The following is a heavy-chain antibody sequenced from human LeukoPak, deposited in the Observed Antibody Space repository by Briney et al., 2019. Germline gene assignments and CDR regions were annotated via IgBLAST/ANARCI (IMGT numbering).Heavy chain of an antibody. CDR2: ISSSGDLT. Sequence: PGGSLRLSCAASGFTFSTYAMSWVRQAPGKGLEWVSAISSSGDLTYYIDSVKGRFTISRDNSKTTLYLQMNSLRAEDTAVYYCARYAGDDYWGQGTLVTVSS. CDR3: ARYAGDDY. CDR1: GFTFSTYA. V-gene: IGHV3-23*01. J-gene: IGHJ4*02. D-gene: IGHD5-18*01.